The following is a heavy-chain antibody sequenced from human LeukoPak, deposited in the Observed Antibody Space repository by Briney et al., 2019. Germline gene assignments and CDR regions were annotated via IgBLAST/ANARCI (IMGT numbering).Heavy chain of an antibody. Sequence: PGGSLRLSCAASGFTFASYTMTWVRQAPGKGPEWVGRIKSKTDGGTTDYAAPVKGRFTISRDDSKNTLYLQMNSLKTEDTAVYYCTTDEVYYYDSSGYYTDYWGQGTLVTVSS. J-gene: IGHJ4*02. D-gene: IGHD3-22*01. CDR2: IKSKTDGGTT. CDR3: TTDEVYYYDSSGYYTDY. V-gene: IGHV3-15*01. CDR1: GFTFASYT.